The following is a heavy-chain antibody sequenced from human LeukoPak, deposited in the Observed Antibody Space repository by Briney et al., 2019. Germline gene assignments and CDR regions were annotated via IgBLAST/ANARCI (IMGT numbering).Heavy chain of an antibody. D-gene: IGHD6-19*01. CDR1: GYIFSTYC. Sequence: ASVKVSCKASGYIFSTYCISWVRQAPGQGLEWMGCISGYNGNTNYAQKLQGRVTMTTDTSTSTAYVELRSLRSDDTAVYYCARRRSEEFDFDCWGQGTLVTVSS. V-gene: IGHV1-18*01. CDR2: ISGYNGNT. J-gene: IGHJ4*02. CDR3: ARRRSEEFDFDC.